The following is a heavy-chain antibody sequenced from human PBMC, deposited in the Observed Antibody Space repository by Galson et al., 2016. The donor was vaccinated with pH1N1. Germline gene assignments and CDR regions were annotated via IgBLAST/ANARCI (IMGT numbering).Heavy chain of an antibody. CDR1: GGTFGSYG. CDR3: ASPMGHDYRALLTDY. Sequence: SVKVSCKASGGTFGSYGINWVRQAPGQGLEWMGGIIPIFNTAKYAQNFQGRVTITSDTSTSTVYMELSSLRSEDTAVYYCASPMGHDYRALLTDYWGQGTLVTVSS. V-gene: IGHV1-69*05. D-gene: IGHD4-11*01. CDR2: IIPIFNTA. J-gene: IGHJ4*02.